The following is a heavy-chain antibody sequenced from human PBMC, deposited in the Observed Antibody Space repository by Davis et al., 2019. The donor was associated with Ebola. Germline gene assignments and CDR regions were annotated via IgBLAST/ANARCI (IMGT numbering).Heavy chain of an antibody. Sequence: GESLKISCAASGFTVSSNYMSWVRQAPGKGLEWVSVIYSGGSTYYADSVKGRFTISRDNSKNTLYLQMNSLRAEDTAVYYCANSYGDYMDYWGQGTLVTVSS. J-gene: IGHJ4*02. V-gene: IGHV3-53*01. CDR3: ANSYGDYMDY. CDR2: IYSGGST. D-gene: IGHD4-17*01. CDR1: GFTVSSNY.